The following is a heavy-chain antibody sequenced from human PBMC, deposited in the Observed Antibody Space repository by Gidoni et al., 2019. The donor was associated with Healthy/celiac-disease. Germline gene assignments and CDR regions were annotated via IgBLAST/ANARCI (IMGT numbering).Heavy chain of an antibody. V-gene: IGHV3-30*18. D-gene: IGHD3-22*01. J-gene: IGHJ4*02. CDR3: AKDRYYDSSGLSR. CDR1: GFTFSSYG. CDR2: ISYDGSNK. Sequence: QVQLVESGGGVVQPGRSLRLSCAASGFTFSSYGMHWVRQAPGKGLEWVAVISYDGSNKYYADSVKGRFTISRDNSKNTLYLQMNSLRAEDTAVYYCAKDRYYDSSGLSRWGQGTLVTVSS.